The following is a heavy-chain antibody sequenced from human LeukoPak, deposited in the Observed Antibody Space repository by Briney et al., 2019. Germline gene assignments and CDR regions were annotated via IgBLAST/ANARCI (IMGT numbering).Heavy chain of an antibody. J-gene: IGHJ3*02. V-gene: IGHV1-2*02. CDR3: AREWSGYAFDI. CDR1: GYTFTGYY. CDR2: INPNSGGT. D-gene: IGHD3-3*01. Sequence: ASVKVSCKASGYTFTGYYMHWVRQAPGQGLEWMGWINPNSGGTNYAQKFQGRVTMTRDTSTSTVYMELSSLRSEDTAVYYCAREWSGYAFDIWGQGTMVTVSS.